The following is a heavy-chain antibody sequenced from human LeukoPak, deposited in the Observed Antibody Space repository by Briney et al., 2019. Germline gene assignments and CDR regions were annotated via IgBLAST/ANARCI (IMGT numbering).Heavy chain of an antibody. CDR1: GGSISSSSYY. J-gene: IGHJ4*02. CDR3: ARSVGNSWYHRFDY. CDR2: IYYSGST. V-gene: IGHV4-39*07. Sequence: SETLSLTCTVSGGSISSSSYYWGWIRQPPGKGLEWIGSIYYSGSTNYNPSLKSRVTMSVDTSKNQFSLKLSSVTAADTAVYYCARSVGNSWYHRFDYWGQGTLVTVSS. D-gene: IGHD6-13*01.